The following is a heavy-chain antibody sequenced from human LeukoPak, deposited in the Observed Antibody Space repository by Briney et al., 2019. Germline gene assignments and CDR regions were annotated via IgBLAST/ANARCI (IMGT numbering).Heavy chain of an antibody. CDR3: ARGRGYCSGGSCYDY. CDR2: ISGSGVST. Sequence: GGSLRLSCAASGFTFSSYAMSWVRQAPGKGLEWVSAISGSGVSTYYAGSVKGRFTISRDNSKNTLYLQMNSLRAEDTAVYYCARGRGYCSGGSCYDYWGQGTLVTVSS. J-gene: IGHJ4*02. V-gene: IGHV3-23*01. CDR1: GFTFSSYA. D-gene: IGHD2-15*01.